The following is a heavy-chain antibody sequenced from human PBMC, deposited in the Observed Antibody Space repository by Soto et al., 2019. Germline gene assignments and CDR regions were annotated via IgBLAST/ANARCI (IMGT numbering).Heavy chain of an antibody. D-gene: IGHD2-15*01. V-gene: IGHV3-74*01. CDR2: INSDGRST. CDR1: GFTFSSYW. CDR3: ARDLLGYCSGGSCYPSDY. J-gene: IGHJ4*02. Sequence: GGSLRLSCAASGFTFSSYWMHWVRQAPGKGLVWVSRINSDGRSTSYADSVKGRFTISRDNAKNTLYLQMNSLRAEDTAVYYCARDLLGYCSGGSCYPSDYWGQGTLVTVSS.